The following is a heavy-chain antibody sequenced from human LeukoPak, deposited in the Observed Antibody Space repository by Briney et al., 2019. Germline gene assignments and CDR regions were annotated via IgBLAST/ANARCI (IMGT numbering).Heavy chain of an antibody. CDR2: INSDVSST. V-gene: IGHV3-74*01. Sequence: PGGSLRLSCAASGFTFSSYWMHWVRQAPGKGLVWVSRINSDVSSTSYADSVKGRFTISRDNAKNTLYLQMNSLRAEDTAVYYCARFGGGDWLYNYGMDVWGQGTTVTVSS. J-gene: IGHJ6*02. D-gene: IGHD2-21*02. CDR1: GFTFSSYW. CDR3: ARFGGGDWLYNYGMDV.